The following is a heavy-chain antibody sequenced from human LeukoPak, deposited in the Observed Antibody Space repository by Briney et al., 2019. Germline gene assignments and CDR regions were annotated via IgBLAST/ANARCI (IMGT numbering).Heavy chain of an antibody. J-gene: IGHJ1*01. V-gene: IGHV4-4*02. Sequence: SETLSLTCAVSGDSITNPKWWSWVRQPPGKGLEWLGEIYYSGTANYNPSLKSRVTISVDTSKNQLSLKLSSVTAADTAVYYCARVAAGIGFFRHWGQGTLVTVSS. CDR3: ARVAAGIGFFRH. CDR2: IYYSGTA. D-gene: IGHD6-13*01. CDR1: GDSITNPKW.